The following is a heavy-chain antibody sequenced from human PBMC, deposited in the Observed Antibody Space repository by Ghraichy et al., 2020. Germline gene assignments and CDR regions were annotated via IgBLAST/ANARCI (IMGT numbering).Heavy chain of an antibody. V-gene: IGHV4-59*01. CDR3: AGHSNAWVPYYFDN. D-gene: IGHD6-13*01. Sequence: QTLSLPCTVSGGSISDYYWTWIRQPPGKAFEWIGYIYYSGSTNYNPSLKSRVTISLHTSKNQFSLRLSSVTAADTAVYYCAGHSNAWVPYYFDNWGQGARVSV. CDR1: GGSISDYY. J-gene: IGHJ4*02. CDR2: IYYSGST.